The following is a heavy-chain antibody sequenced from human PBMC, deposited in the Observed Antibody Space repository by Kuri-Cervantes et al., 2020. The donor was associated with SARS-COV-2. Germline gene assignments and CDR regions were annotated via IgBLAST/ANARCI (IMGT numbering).Heavy chain of an antibody. V-gene: IGHV1-8*02. CDR1: GYTFTSYG. J-gene: IGHJ6*02. Sequence: GGSLRLSCKASGYTFTSYGINWVRQATGQGLEWMGWMNPNSGNTGYAQKFQGRVTMTRNTSISTAYMELSSLRSEDTAVYYCASSRSITIFGVVINYYYGMDVWGQGTTVTVSS. CDR3: ASSRSITIFGVVINYYYGMDV. D-gene: IGHD3-3*01. CDR2: MNPNSGNT.